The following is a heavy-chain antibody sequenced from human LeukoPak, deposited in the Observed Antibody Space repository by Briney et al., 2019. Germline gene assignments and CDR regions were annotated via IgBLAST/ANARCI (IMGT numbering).Heavy chain of an antibody. CDR3: AKTKGVTLVRYFDY. J-gene: IGHJ4*02. Sequence: PGGSLRLSCAASRFTFSTYAMTWVRQAPGKGLEWVSTISSGGSITYYADSVKGRFTVSRDNSKNTLYLQMNSLRAEDTAVYYCAKTKGVTLVRYFDYWGQGTLVTVSS. CDR2: ISSGGSIT. CDR1: RFTFSTYA. D-gene: IGHD3-10*01. V-gene: IGHV3-23*01.